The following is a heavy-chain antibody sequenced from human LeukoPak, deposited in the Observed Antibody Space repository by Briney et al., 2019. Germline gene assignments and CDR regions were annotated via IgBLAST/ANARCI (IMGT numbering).Heavy chain of an antibody. CDR3: ARGRYNSDY. J-gene: IGHJ4*02. V-gene: IGHV3-21*01. Sequence: GRSLTLSCAASGFTFSSYSMNWVRHAPGKGLEWVSSIGTSSNYIYYADSVKGRFTISRDNAKKSLYLQMNSLRADDTAVYYCARGRYNSDYWGQGTLVTVSS. CDR2: IGTSSNYI. D-gene: IGHD1-14*01. CDR1: GFTFSSYS.